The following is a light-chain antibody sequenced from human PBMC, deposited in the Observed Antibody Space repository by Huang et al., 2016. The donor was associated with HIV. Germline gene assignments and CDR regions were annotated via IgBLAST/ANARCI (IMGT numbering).Light chain of an antibody. J-gene: IGKJ1*01. CDR1: QSVSSN. Sequence: EIVMTQSPATLSVSPGERAPLSCRASQSVSSNLAWYQQKPGQAPRLLIYGASTRATGIPARVSGSGSGTEFTLTISSLQSEDFAVYYCQQYNNWPPWTFGQGTKVEIK. V-gene: IGKV3-15*01. CDR2: GAS. CDR3: QQYNNWPPWT.